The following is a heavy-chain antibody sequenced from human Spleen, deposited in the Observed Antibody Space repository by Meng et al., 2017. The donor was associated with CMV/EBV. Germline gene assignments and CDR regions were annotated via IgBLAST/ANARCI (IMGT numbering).Heavy chain of an antibody. D-gene: IGHD2-15*01. Sequence: ASVKVSCKASGYNFTGYYMHWVRQAAGQGLEWMGWINPNSGGTTYAQKFQGRVTMTGDTSITTAYMELSRLRSDDMAVYYCARVKRYCTGGSCSSTGYYGMDVWGQGTTVTVSS. CDR2: INPNSGGT. CDR3: ARVKRYCTGGSCSSTGYYGMDV. V-gene: IGHV1-2*02. CDR1: GYNFTGYY. J-gene: IGHJ6*02.